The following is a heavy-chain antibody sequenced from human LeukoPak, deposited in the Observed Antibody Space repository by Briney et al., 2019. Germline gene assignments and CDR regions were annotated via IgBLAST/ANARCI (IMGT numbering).Heavy chain of an antibody. CDR1: GLTFSTSG. J-gene: IGHJ4*02. V-gene: IGHV3-21*06. Sequence: GGSLRLSCTASGLTFSTSGFNWVRQAPGKGLEWIASIGPTGSDRCHADSIKGRFTISRDNANNFLYLQMNSLRAEDTAVYYCATETNGRHYDYWGQGTLLTVSS. CDR2: IGPTGSDR. CDR3: ATETNGRHYDY. D-gene: IGHD1-14*01.